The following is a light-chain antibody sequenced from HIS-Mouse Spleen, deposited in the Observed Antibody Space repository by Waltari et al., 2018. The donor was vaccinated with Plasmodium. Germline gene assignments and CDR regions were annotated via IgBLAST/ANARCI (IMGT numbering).Light chain of an antibody. CDR3: QQYGSSGT. Sequence: EIVLTQSPGTLSLSPGERATLSCRASQSVSSSYLAWYQQKPGQAPRHLIYGASSRATGIPDRFSGSGSGTDFTLTINRLEPEDFAVYYCQQYGSSGTFGQVAKVYIK. J-gene: IGKJ1*01. CDR1: QSVSSSY. V-gene: IGKV3-20*01. CDR2: GAS.